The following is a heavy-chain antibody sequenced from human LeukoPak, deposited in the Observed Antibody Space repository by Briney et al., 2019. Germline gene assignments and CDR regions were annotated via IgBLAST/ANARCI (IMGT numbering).Heavy chain of an antibody. V-gene: IGHV3-33*01. CDR2: IWSDGSNK. Sequence: GGSLRLSCAASGFTFSSYGMHWVRQAPGKGLEWGAVIWSDGSNKYYADSVKGRFTISRDNSKNTLYLQLNSLRAEDTAVYYCARGQYYYGSGIKYYCDYWGQGTLVTVSS. D-gene: IGHD3-10*01. CDR1: GFTFSSYG. J-gene: IGHJ4*02. CDR3: ARGQYYYGSGIKYYCDY.